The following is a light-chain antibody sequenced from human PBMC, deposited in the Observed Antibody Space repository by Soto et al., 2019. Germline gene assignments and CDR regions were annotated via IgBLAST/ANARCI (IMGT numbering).Light chain of an antibody. CDR2: KAS. J-gene: IGKJ1*01. CDR1: QSINNW. Sequence: DIQMTQSRSTLSASVGDRVTITCRASQSINNWLAWYQQKPGKAPKLPIYKASNLDIGVPSRFSGSGSGTEFTLSISSLQPDDFATYYCQQYDTYCTFGQGTKVEIK. CDR3: QQYDTYCT. V-gene: IGKV1-5*03.